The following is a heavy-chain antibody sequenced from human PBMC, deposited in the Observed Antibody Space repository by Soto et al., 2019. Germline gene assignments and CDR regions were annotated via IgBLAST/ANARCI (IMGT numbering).Heavy chain of an antibody. D-gene: IGHD3-3*01. CDR1: GGSISSGGYY. CDR3: ARADRIFGVVIPYFDY. V-gene: IGHV4-31*03. CDR2: IYYSGST. Sequence: SETLSLTCTVSGGSISSGGYYWSWIRQHPGKGLEWIGYIYYSGSTYYNPSLKSRVTISVDTSKNQFSLKLSSVTAADTAVYYCARADRIFGVVIPYFDYWGQGTLVTVSS. J-gene: IGHJ4*02.